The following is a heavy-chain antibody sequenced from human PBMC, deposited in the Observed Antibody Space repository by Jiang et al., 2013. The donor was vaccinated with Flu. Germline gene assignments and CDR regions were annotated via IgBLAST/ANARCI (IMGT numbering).Heavy chain of an antibody. J-gene: IGHJ5*02. CDR2: ST. CDR3: ARLGGSTSSSRNWFDP. V-gene: IGHV4-59*08. D-gene: IGHD6-13*01. Sequence: STNYNPSLKSRVTISVDTSKNQFSLKLSSVTAADTAVYYCARLGGSTSSSRNWFDPWGQGTLVTVSS.